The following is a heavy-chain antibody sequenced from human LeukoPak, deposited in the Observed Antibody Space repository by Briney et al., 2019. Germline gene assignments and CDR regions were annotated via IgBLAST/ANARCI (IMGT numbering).Heavy chain of an antibody. CDR1: GGSISSYY. Sequence: SETLSLTCTVSGGSISSYYWSWIRQPPGKGLEWIGYIYYSGSTNYNPSLKSRVTISVDTSKNQFSLKLSSVTAADTAVYYCARLLYDFWSGPNWFDPWGQGTLVTVSS. CDR3: ARLLYDFWSGPNWFDP. V-gene: IGHV4-59*08. CDR2: IYYSGST. D-gene: IGHD3-3*01. J-gene: IGHJ5*02.